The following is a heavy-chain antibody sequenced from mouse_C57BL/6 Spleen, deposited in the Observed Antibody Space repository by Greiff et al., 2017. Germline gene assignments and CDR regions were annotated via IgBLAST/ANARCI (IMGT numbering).Heavy chain of an antibody. Sequence: QVQLQQSGPELVKPGASVKISCKASGYAFSSSWMNWVKQRPGQGLEWIGRIYPGDGDTNYNGKFKGKATLTADTSSSTAYMQLSSLTSEDSAVYFCARELGTARATAYWGQGTLVTVSA. CDR3: ARELGTARATAY. J-gene: IGHJ3*01. V-gene: IGHV1-82*01. CDR1: GYAFSSSW. D-gene: IGHD3-2*01. CDR2: IYPGDGDT.